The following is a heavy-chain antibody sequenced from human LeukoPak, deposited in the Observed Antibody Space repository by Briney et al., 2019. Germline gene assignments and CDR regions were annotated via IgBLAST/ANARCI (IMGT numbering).Heavy chain of an antibody. V-gene: IGHV4-39*01. Sequence: SETLSLTCTVSGGSISSSSYYWGWIRQPPGKGLEWIGSIYYSGDTYYNPSPKSRRVTISVDTSKNQFSLRLSSVTAADTAVYYCAVGITILGVAASFDSWGQGNLVIVSS. CDR3: AVGITILGVAASFDS. CDR2: IYYSGDT. J-gene: IGHJ4*02. D-gene: IGHD3-3*01. CDR1: GGSISSSSYY.